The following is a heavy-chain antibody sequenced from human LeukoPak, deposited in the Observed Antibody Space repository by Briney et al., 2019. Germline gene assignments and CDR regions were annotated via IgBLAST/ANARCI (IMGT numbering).Heavy chain of an antibody. D-gene: IGHD4-17*01. J-gene: IGHJ4*02. Sequence: XSVKVSCKASGYTFTTYGISWVRQAPGQGLEWMGWINPYNGNTNYAQKPQGRVTLTTDTSTSTGYMELRSLRSDDTAVYYCAREIYGRFDFWGQGTLVTVSS. CDR1: GYTFTTYG. CDR2: INPYNGNT. CDR3: AREIYGRFDF. V-gene: IGHV1-18*01.